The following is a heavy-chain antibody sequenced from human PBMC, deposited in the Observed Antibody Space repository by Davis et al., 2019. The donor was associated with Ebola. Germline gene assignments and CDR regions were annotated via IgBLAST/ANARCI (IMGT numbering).Heavy chain of an antibody. CDR1: GFTFSTYN. CDR3: ARDRDSAYDTPGQPLDY. CDR2: ISRTNNLI. J-gene: IGHJ4*02. V-gene: IGHV3-21*06. D-gene: IGHD5-12*01. Sequence: PGGSLRLSCAASGFTFSTYNMNWFRQAPGKGLEWVSSISRTNNLIYYADSVKGRFTISRDNAKNSLYLQMSSLRAEDTAVYYCARDRDSAYDTPGQPLDYWGQGTLVTVSS.